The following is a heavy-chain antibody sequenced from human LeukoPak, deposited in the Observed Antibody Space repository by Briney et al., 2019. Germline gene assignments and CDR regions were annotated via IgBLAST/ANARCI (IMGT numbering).Heavy chain of an antibody. Sequence: GASVTVSCKASGYTFTDSYMHWVRQAPGQGLEWMGWIYPSSGGTHYAQKFQGRVTMTRDTSSSTAYMELSSLRSDDTAVYYCVRSNIATRRGDNLFDPWGQGTLVTVSS. D-gene: IGHD6-6*01. CDR3: VRSNIATRRGDNLFDP. J-gene: IGHJ5*02. CDR1: GYTFTDSY. CDR2: IYPSSGGT. V-gene: IGHV1-2*02.